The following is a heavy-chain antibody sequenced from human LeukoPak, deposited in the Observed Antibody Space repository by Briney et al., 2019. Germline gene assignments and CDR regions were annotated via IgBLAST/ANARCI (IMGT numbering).Heavy chain of an antibody. CDR3: ARLDCGGDCYVDY. CDR1: GASFTSNY. J-gene: IGHJ4*02. D-gene: IGHD2-21*02. V-gene: IGHV4-59*08. Sequence: SETLSLTCTVSGASFTSNYWSWIRQPPGKGLKWIGYIYYSGTTTYNPSLERRVTMSVDMSKTQFSLRLNSVTATDTAVYYCARLDCGGDCYVDYWGQGTLVTVSS. CDR2: IYYSGTT.